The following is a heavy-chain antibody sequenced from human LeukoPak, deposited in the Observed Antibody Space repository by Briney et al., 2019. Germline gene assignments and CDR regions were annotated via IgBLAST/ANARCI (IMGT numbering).Heavy chain of an antibody. D-gene: IGHD1-26*01. CDR1: GFTFDDHA. V-gene: IGHV3-43*02. J-gene: IGHJ4*02. Sequence: GGSLRLSCAASGFTFDDHAMHWVRQAPGKGLEWVSLISGDGSNIQYADSVKGRFTIFRDNSKASLFLQMNSLRTEDTALYYCARGGPQKWFDYWGQGTQVTVSS. CDR2: ISGDGSNI. CDR3: ARGGPQKWFDY.